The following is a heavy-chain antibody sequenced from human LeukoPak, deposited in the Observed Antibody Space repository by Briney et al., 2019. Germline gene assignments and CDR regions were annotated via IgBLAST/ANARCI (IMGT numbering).Heavy chain of an antibody. D-gene: IGHD5/OR15-5a*01. CDR2: INHSGST. CDR3: ARARPASRSTIYYFDL. Sequence: PSETLSLTCAVYGGSFSGYFWSWIRQPPGKGLEWIGEINHSGSTNYNPSLKSRVTISVGTSKNQFSLKVSSVAAADTAVYYCARARPASRSTIYYFDLWGRGTLVTVSS. J-gene: IGHJ2*01. CDR1: GGSFSGYF. V-gene: IGHV4-34*01.